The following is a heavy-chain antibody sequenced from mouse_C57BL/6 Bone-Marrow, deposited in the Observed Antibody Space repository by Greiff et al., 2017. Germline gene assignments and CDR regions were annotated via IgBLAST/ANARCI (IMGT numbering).Heavy chain of an antibody. Sequence: EVQVVESGGDLVKPGGSLKLSCAASGFTFSSYGMSWVRQTPDKRLEWVATISSGGSYTYYPASVKGRFTISRDNAKNTLYLQMSSLKSEDTAMYYCARRTLLRRYAMDYWGQGTSVTVSS. V-gene: IGHV5-6*01. D-gene: IGHD1-1*01. CDR2: ISSGGSYT. CDR1: GFTFSSYG. J-gene: IGHJ4*01. CDR3: ARRTLLRRYAMDY.